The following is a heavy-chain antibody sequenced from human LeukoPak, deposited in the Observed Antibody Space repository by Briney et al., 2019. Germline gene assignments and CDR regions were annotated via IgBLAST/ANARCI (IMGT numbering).Heavy chain of an antibody. CDR3: ARDSLVGAYYYFDY. V-gene: IGHV4-59*12. CDR2: IYYSGST. Sequence: PSETLSLTCTVSGGSISSYYWSWIRQPPGKGLEWIGYIYYSGSTNYNPSLKGRVTISVDTSKNQFSLRLSSVTAADTAVYYCARDSLVGAYYYFDYWGQGTLVTVSS. J-gene: IGHJ4*02. CDR1: GGSISSYY. D-gene: IGHD1-26*01.